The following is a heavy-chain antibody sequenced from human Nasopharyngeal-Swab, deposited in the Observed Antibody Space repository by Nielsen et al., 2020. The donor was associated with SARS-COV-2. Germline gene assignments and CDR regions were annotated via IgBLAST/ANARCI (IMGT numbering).Heavy chain of an antibody. Sequence: SDTLSLTCTVSGGSISPYYWGWTRQPPGKGLDGIGHIYYTGSTNYTPSLKSRLTISVDRSKNQFSLRLSSVTAADTAVYYCARHFRGGDVWGNGTTVTVSS. V-gene: IGHV4-59*08. CDR2: IYYTGST. CDR1: GGSISPYY. J-gene: IGHJ6*04. CDR3: ARHFRGGDV. D-gene: IGHD3-10*01.